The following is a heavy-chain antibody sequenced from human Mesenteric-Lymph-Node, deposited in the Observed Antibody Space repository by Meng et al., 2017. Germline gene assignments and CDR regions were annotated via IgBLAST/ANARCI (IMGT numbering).Heavy chain of an antibody. CDR3: ARGKGSVMTPHFDY. Sequence: ESLKISCTVSDYSMSTGYYWGWIRQPPGKGLEWIGSIYYSGSTYYNPSLKSRVTTSIDTSKNQFSLKLGSVTAADTAVYYCARGKGSVMTPHFDYWGQGRLVTVSS. J-gene: IGHJ4*02. D-gene: IGHD3-22*01. CDR1: DYSMSTGYY. V-gene: IGHV4-38-2*02. CDR2: IYYSGST.